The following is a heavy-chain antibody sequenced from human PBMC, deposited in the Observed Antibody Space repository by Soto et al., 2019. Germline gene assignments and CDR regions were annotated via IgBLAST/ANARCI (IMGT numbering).Heavy chain of an antibody. Sequence: GETLKISCKGSGYSFTSYWIGWVRQMPGKGLEWMGIIYPGDSDTRYSPSFQGQVTISADKSISTAYLQWSSLKASDTAMYYCARRGGNSENYYYGMDVWGQGTTVTVSS. CDR3: ARRGGNSENYYYGMDV. CDR1: GYSFTSYW. D-gene: IGHD2-21*02. CDR2: IYPGDSDT. J-gene: IGHJ6*02. V-gene: IGHV5-51*01.